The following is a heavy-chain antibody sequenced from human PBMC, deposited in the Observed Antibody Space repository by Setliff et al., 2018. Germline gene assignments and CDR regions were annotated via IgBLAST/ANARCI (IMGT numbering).Heavy chain of an antibody. J-gene: IGHJ3*01. D-gene: IGHD3-22*01. CDR3: AGPRLSYYDNGAFPSDAFDL. Sequence: SETLSLTCAVYGGSFSTYYWNWIRQPPGKGLEWIGEINHSGSTNYNPSLKSRVTISVDTSKNQSSLKLRSVTAADTAVYYCAGPRLSYYDNGAFPSDAFDLWGQGTMVTVSS. CDR1: GGSFSTYY. V-gene: IGHV4-34*01. CDR2: INHSGST.